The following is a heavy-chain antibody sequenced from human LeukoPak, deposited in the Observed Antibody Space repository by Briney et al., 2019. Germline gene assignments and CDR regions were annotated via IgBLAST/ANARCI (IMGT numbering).Heavy chain of an antibody. CDR2: MNPNSGNT. V-gene: IGHV1-8*01. CDR3: ARVWCGGSCYPSE. CDR1: GYTFTSYD. Sequence: RASVKVSCKASGYTFTSYDINWLRQATGQGLEWLGWMNPNSGNTGYAQKFQGRVTMTRNTSISTAYMELSSLRSEDTAVYYCARVWCGGSCYPSEWGQGTLVTVSS. J-gene: IGHJ4*02. D-gene: IGHD2-15*01.